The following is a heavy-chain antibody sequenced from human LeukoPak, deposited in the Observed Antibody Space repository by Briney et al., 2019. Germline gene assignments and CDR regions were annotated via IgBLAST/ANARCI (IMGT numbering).Heavy chain of an antibody. D-gene: IGHD2-21*02. CDR3: ARDAFSVVTSPCDH. J-gene: IGHJ4*02. CDR1: GGSISSYY. V-gene: IGHV4-4*07. Sequence: SETLSLTCTVSGGSISSYYWSWLRQPAGKGLEWIGRIYTSGSTNYNPSLKSRVTMSVDTSKNQFSLKLSSVTAADTAVYYCARDAFSVVTSPCDHWGQGTLVTVTS. CDR2: IYTSGST.